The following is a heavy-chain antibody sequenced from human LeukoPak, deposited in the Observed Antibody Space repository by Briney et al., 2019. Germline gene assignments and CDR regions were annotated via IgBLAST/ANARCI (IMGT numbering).Heavy chain of an antibody. V-gene: IGHV3-23*01. CDR1: GFTFSSYA. CDR3: AKNAGLGYCSSTSCPIDP. J-gene: IGHJ5*02. CDR2: ISGSGDTT. Sequence: GGSLRLSCAASGFTFSSYAMNWLRQAPGKGLEWVSGISGSGDTTHYADSVKGRFTISRDNSKNTLYLQMNSLRAEDTAVYYCAKNAGLGYCSSTSCPIDPWGQGTLVTVSS. D-gene: IGHD2-2*01.